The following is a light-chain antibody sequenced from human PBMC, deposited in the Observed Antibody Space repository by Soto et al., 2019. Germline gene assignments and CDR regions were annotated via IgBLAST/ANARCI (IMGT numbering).Light chain of an antibody. Sequence: EIVLTQSPGTLSLSPVERATLSCRASQSVSSNFLAWYQLRPGQAHRLLIYGTSSRATCIPDRFSGSGAGTDFTLTIRKLEPEDFALYFCNQSSSSITFVEGTRVDVK. CDR3: NQSSSSIT. CDR1: QSVSSNF. J-gene: IGKJ4*01. CDR2: GTS. V-gene: IGKV3-20*01.